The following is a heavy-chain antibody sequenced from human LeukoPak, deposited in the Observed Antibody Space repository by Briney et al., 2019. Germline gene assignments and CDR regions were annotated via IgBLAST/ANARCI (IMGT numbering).Heavy chain of an antibody. V-gene: IGHV3-30*02. CDR1: GLTFSNYG. Sequence: GGSLRLSCAASGLTFSNYGMHWVRQAPGKGLEWVAFIRYDGTNIYYADSVKGRFTISRDNSKNTLYLQMHSLRVADTAVYYCAKDLVWGFDYWGQGTLVTVSS. J-gene: IGHJ4*02. CDR3: AKDLVWGFDY. CDR2: IRYDGTNI. D-gene: IGHD7-27*01.